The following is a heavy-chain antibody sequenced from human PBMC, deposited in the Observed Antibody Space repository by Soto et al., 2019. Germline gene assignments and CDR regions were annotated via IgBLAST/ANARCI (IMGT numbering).Heavy chain of an antibody. CDR3: AREGGGWLNVGGMDV. J-gene: IGHJ6*02. CDR2: IWYDGSNK. V-gene: IGHV3-33*01. CDR1: GFTFSSYG. Sequence: QVQLVESGGGVVQPGRSLRLSCAASGFTFSSYGMHWVRQAPGKGLEWVAVIWYDGSNKYYADSVKGRFTISRDNSKNTLYLQMNSLRAEDTAVYYCAREGGGWLNVGGMDVWGQGTTVTVSS. D-gene: IGHD6-19*01.